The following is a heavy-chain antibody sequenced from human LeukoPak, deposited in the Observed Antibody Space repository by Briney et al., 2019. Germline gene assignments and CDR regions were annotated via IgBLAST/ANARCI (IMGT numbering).Heavy chain of an antibody. CDR3: ARESYGDYVFDY. D-gene: IGHD4-17*01. Sequence: GASVKVSCKASGYTFTGYYIHWVRQAPGQGPEWLGWINPNSGGTNYALKFQGRVTMTRDTSISAGYMELSGLISDDTAVYYCARESYGDYVFDYWGQGTLVTVSS. CDR1: GYTFTGYY. V-gene: IGHV1-2*02. J-gene: IGHJ4*02. CDR2: INPNSGGT.